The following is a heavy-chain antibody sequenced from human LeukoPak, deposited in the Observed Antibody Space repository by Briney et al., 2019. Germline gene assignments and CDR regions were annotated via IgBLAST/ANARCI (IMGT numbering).Heavy chain of an antibody. Sequence: PGGSLRLSCAASGFTFSSYAMHWVRQAPGKGLEWVAVIPYDGSNKYYADSVKGRFTISRDNSKNTLYLQMNSLRAENTAVYYCARESYDILTGYSLWGQGTLVTVSS. CDR2: IPYDGSNK. CDR3: ARESYDILTGYSL. J-gene: IGHJ4*02. CDR1: GFTFSSYA. D-gene: IGHD3-9*01. V-gene: IGHV3-30*04.